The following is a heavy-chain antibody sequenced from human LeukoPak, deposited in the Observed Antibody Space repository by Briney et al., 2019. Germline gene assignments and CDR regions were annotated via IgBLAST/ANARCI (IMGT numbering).Heavy chain of an antibody. V-gene: IGHV3-30*18. CDR3: AKDRLLWFGESNDNSYGMDV. CDR1: GFTFSSYG. J-gene: IGHJ6*02. CDR2: ISYDGSNK. Sequence: GGSLRLSCAASGFTFSSYGMHWVRQAPGKGLEWVAVISYDGSNKYYAYSVKGRFTISRHSAKNTLYMQMNSRRAGDTDVHYCAKDRLLWFGESNDNSYGMDVWGQGTTVTVSS. D-gene: IGHD3-10*01.